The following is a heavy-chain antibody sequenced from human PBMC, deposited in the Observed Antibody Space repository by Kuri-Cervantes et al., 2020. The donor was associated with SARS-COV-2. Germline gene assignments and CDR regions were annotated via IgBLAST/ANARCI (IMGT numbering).Heavy chain of an antibody. CDR1: GYSFTSYG. CDR3: ARDLPVLGYCSGGSCDAFDI. J-gene: IGHJ3*02. Sequence: GESLKISCKGSGYSFTSYGISWVRQAPGQGLEWMGWISAYNGNTNYAQKFQGRVTMTRDTSISTAYMELSRLRSDDTAVYYCARDLPVLGYCSGGSCDAFDIWGQGTMVTVSS. D-gene: IGHD2-15*01. V-gene: IGHV1-18*01. CDR2: ISAYNGNT.